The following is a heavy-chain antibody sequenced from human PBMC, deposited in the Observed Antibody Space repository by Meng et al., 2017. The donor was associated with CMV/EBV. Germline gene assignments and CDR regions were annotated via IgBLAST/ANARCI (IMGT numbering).Heavy chain of an antibody. Sequence: SGDSASSNSAAWNWIRQSPSRGLEWLGRTYYRSKWYNDYAVSVKSRITINPDTSKNQFSLQLNSVTPEDTAVYYCARGIAVAGTRFDYWGQGTLVTVSS. V-gene: IGHV6-1*01. J-gene: IGHJ4*02. CDR2: TYYRSKWYN. CDR3: ARGIAVAGTRFDY. CDR1: GDSASSNSAA. D-gene: IGHD6-19*01.